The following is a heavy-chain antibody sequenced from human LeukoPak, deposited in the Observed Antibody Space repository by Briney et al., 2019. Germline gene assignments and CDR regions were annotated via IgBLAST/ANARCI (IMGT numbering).Heavy chain of an antibody. D-gene: IGHD1-1*01. V-gene: IGHV1-18*01. J-gene: IGHJ4*02. CDR1: GYTFTSYG. CDR3: ARWTSLPNDPNLDY. Sequence: GASVKVSCKASGYTFTSYGISWVRQAPGQGLEWMGWISAYNGNTNYAQKLQGRVTMTTDTSTSTAYMGLRSLRSDDTAVYYCARWTSLPNDPNLDYWGQGTLVTVSS. CDR2: ISAYNGNT.